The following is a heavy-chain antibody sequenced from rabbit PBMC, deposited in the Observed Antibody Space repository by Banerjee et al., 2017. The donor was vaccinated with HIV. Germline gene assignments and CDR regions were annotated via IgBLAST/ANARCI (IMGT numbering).Heavy chain of an antibody. V-gene: IGHV1S47*01. CDR3: VRDGYYTYGYAGYADDNL. D-gene: IGHD6-1*01. CDR1: GFDFSSYG. Sequence: QEQLVESGGGLVQPGGSLKLSCKASGFDFSSYGVSWVRQAPGKGLEWIGYIDPVFGSTYYASWVNGRFTISSHNAQNTLYLQLNSLTAADTATYFCVRDGYYTYGYAGYADDNLWGPGTLVTVS. CDR2: IDPVFGST. J-gene: IGHJ4*01.